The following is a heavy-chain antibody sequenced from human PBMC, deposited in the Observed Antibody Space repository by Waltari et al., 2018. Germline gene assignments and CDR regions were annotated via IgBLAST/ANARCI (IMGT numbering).Heavy chain of an antibody. CDR2: RSYDGSNK. CDR3: AKVPGSSGAFDI. Sequence: QVQLVESGGGVVQPGRSLRLSCAASGFTFSSYGMHWVRQAPGKGLEWVAVRSYDGSNKYYADSVKCRFTISRDNSKNTLYLQMNSLRAEDTAVYYCAKVPGSSGAFDIWGQGTMVTVSS. J-gene: IGHJ3*02. D-gene: IGHD3-10*01. V-gene: IGHV3-30*18. CDR1: GFTFSSYG.